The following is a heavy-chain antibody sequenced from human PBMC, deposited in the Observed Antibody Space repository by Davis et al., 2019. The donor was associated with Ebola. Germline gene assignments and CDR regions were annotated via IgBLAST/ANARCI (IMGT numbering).Heavy chain of an antibody. CDR2: IKQDGSEK. V-gene: IGHV3-7*03. CDR3: ARALSGYGDYDAFDI. D-gene: IGHD4-17*01. CDR1: GFTFSSYW. Sequence: GESLKISCAASGFTFSSYWMSWVRQAPGKGLEWVANIKQDGSEKYYVDSVKGRFTISRDNAKNSLYLQMNSLRAEDTAVYYCARALSGYGDYDAFDIWGQGTMVTVSS. J-gene: IGHJ3*02.